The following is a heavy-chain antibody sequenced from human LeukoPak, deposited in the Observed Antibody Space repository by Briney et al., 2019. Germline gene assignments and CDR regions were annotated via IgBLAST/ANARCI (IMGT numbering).Heavy chain of an antibody. J-gene: IGHJ4*02. CDR2: ISSSSSYI. V-gene: IGHV3-21*01. Sequence: SGGSLRLSCAASGFTFSSYSMNWVRQAPGKGLEWVSSISSSSSYIYYADSVKGRFTISRDNSKNTLYLQMNSLRAEDTAVYYCARDLEYGFDYWGQGTLVTVSS. CDR1: GFTFSSYS. CDR3: ARDLEYGFDY. D-gene: IGHD3-3*01.